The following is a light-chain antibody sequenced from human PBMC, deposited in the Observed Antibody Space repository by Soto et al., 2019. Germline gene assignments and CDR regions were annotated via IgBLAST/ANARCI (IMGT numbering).Light chain of an antibody. CDR2: AAS. Sequence: VLTQSAGTLSLSPGQTATLPCRARQTFSSSHLVRNQQKPGQAPRLLIYAASRRATGIPDRFSGSGSGTDFTLTISRLETEDFAVYYCQQYGSSPWTFGQGTKVDI. CDR1: QTFSSSH. V-gene: IGKV3-20*01. CDR3: QQYGSSPWT. J-gene: IGKJ1*01.